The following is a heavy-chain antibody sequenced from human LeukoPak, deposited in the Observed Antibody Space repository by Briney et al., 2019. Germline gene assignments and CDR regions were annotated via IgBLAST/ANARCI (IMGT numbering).Heavy chain of an antibody. CDR1: GFTFSSYS. V-gene: IGHV3-21*01. Sequence: GGSLRLSCAASGFTFSSYSMNWVRQAPGKGLEWVSSISSSSSYIYYADSVKGQFTISRDNAKNSLYLQMNSLRAEDTAVYYCARAASNWGDAFDIWGQGTMVTVSS. J-gene: IGHJ3*02. D-gene: IGHD7-27*01. CDR2: ISSSSSYI. CDR3: ARAASNWGDAFDI.